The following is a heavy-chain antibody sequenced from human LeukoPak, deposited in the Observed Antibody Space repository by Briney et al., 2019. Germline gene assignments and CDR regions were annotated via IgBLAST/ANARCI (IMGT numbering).Heavy chain of an antibody. CDR3: ARWDAHYHEGENWFEP. CDR1: GYTFTGYY. Sequence: ASVKVSCKASGYTFTGYYMHWVRQAPGQGLEWMGWINPNSGGTNYAQKFQGRVTMTRDTSISTAYMELSSLTSEDTAMYYCARWDAHYHEGENWFEPWGQGTLVTVSS. J-gene: IGHJ5*02. D-gene: IGHD3-22*01. CDR2: INPNSGGT. V-gene: IGHV1-2*02.